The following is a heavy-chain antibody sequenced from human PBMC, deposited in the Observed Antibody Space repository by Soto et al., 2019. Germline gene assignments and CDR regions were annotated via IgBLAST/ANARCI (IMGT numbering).Heavy chain of an antibody. D-gene: IGHD4-17*01. CDR3: ARDQRHGEYFWFDH. CDR2: IYYSGST. Sequence: PSETLSLTCTVSGGSISSGGYYWSWIRQHPGKGLEWIGYIYYSGSTYYNPSLKSRVTISVDTSKNQFSLKLSSVTAADTAVYYCARDQRHGEYFWFDHWGPGTLVTVSS. CDR1: GGSISSGGYY. V-gene: IGHV4-31*03. J-gene: IGHJ5*02.